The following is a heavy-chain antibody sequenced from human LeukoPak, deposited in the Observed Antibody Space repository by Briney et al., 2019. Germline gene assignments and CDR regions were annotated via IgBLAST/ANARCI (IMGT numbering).Heavy chain of an antibody. D-gene: IGHD3-9*01. CDR2: IYYSGST. J-gene: IGHJ2*01. CDR3: ARAEFYYDILTGFQNWYFDL. CDR1: GGSISSYY. Sequence: PSETLSLTCTVSGGSISSYYWSWIRQPPGKGLEWLGYIYYSGSTNYNPSLKSRVTISVDTSKNQFSLKLSSVTAADTAVYYCARAEFYYDILTGFQNWYFDLWGRGTLVTVSS. V-gene: IGHV4-59*01.